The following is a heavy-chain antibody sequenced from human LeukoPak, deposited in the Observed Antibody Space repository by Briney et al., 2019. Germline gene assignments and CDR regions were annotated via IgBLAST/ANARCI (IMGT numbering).Heavy chain of an antibody. Sequence: ASVKVSCKASGYTFTGYYMHWVRQAPGQGLAWMGWINPNSGGTNYAQKFQGRVTMTRDTSISTAYMELSRLRSDDTAVYYCARVGGSSPFTAFDIWGQGTMVTVSS. CDR1: GYTFTGYY. CDR2: INPNSGGT. J-gene: IGHJ3*02. D-gene: IGHD1-26*01. CDR3: ARVGGSSPFTAFDI. V-gene: IGHV1-2*02.